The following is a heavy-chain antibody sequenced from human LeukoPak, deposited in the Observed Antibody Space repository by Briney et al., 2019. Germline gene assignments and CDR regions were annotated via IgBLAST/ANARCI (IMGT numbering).Heavy chain of an antibody. Sequence: GGSLRLSCAASGFTFSTYAMSWVRQAPGKGLEWVSAISGSGGSTYYADSVKGRFTISRDNSKNTLYLQMNSLRAEDTAVYYCARDSTGYWYFDLWGRGTLVSVSS. CDR2: ISGSGGST. D-gene: IGHD3-3*02. J-gene: IGHJ2*01. CDR3: ARDSTGYWYFDL. CDR1: GFTFSTYA. V-gene: IGHV3-23*01.